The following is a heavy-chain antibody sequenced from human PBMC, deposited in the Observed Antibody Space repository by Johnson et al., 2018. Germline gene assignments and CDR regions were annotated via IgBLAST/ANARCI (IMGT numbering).Heavy chain of an antibody. D-gene: IGHD3-22*01. V-gene: IGHV3-30*03. CDR1: GFTFSSYG. Sequence: QVQLVQSGGGVVQPGRSLRLSCAASGFTFSSYGMHWVRQAPGKGLEWVAVISYDGSNKYYAESVKGRFTISRDNSKNTLYLQMNSLRAGDTAVYYCATRALAMLVFDAFDIWDQGTMVTVSS. J-gene: IGHJ3*02. CDR2: ISYDGSNK. CDR3: ATRALAMLVFDAFDI.